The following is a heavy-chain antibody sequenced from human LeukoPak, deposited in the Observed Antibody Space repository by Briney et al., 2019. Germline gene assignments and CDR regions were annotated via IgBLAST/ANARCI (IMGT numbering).Heavy chain of an antibody. CDR1: GFTFSSYE. J-gene: IGHJ6*03. Sequence: KSGGSLRLSCAASGFTFSSYEMNWVRQAPGKGLEWVSSISSSSSYIYYADSVKGRFTISRDNAKNSLYLQMNSLRAEDTAVYYCAREVDITGTGSMDVWGKGTTVTVSS. D-gene: IGHD1/OR15-1a*01. V-gene: IGHV3-21*01. CDR2: ISSSSSYI. CDR3: AREVDITGTGSMDV.